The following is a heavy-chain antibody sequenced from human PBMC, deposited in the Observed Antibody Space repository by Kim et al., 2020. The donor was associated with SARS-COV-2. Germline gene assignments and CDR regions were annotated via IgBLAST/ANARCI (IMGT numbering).Heavy chain of an antibody. D-gene: IGHD6-19*01. V-gene: IGHV1-24*01. CDR3: ATRVAGYFDY. CDR2: ET. Sequence: ETIYAQKFQGRVTMTEDTSTDTAYMELSSLRSEDTAVYYCATRVAGYFDYWGQGTLVTVSS. J-gene: IGHJ4*02.